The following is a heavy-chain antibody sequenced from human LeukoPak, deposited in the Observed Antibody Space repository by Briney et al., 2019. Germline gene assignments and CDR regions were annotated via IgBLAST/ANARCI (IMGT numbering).Heavy chain of an antibody. J-gene: IGHJ3*01. CDR3: ARDFGPRLYAFDV. D-gene: IGHD3-16*01. CDR2: ISVSSRNVI. CDR1: GFTFSSYS. V-gene: IGHV3-48*04. Sequence: GGSLRLSCAASGFTFSSYSMNWVRQAPGKGLERLSYISVSSRNVIDYADSVKGRFTISRDDAKNSLYLQMNSLRAEDTAVYFCARDFGPRLYAFDVWGQGTMITVSS.